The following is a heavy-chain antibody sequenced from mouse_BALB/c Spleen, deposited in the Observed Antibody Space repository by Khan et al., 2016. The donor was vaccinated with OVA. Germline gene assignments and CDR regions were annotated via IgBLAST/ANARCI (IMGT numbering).Heavy chain of an antibody. J-gene: IGHJ4*01. V-gene: IGHV5-9-1*01. CDR2: ISSGANYT. CDR3: SRDYYDSREALDY. D-gene: IGHD1-1*01. Sequence: EVELVESGGGLVKPGGSLKLSCAASGFIFSSYAMSWVRQTPEKRLEWVATISSGANYTYFPDSVKGRFTISRDNAKNTLYLQMSSLRSEDTAMXDCSRDYYDSREALDYWGQGTSVTVSS. CDR1: GFIFSSYA.